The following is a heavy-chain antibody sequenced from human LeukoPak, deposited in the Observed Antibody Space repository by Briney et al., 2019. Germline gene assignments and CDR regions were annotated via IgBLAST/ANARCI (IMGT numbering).Heavy chain of an antibody. CDR2: INPNTGGT. CDR3: ARDRGSGSYYVNFDS. V-gene: IGHV1-2*02. D-gene: IGHD3-10*01. J-gene: IGHJ4*02. CDR1: GYTFTGYY. Sequence: DSVKVSCKASGYTFTGYYMHRVRQAPGQGLEWMGGINPNTGGTNYAQKVQGRVTMTRDTSISTAYIEQSSLRSDDTAVYYCARDRGSGSYYVNFDSWGPGTLVTVSS.